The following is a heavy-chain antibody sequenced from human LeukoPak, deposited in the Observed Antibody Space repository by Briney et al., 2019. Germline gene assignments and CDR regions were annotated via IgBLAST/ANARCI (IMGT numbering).Heavy chain of an antibody. D-gene: IGHD3-3*01. CDR1: GYTFTGYY. Sequence: GASVKVSCKASGYTFTGYYMHWVRQAPGQGLEWMGWINPNSGGTNYAQKFQGRVTMTRDTSISTAYMELSRLRSDVTAVYYCARAGTYYDFWSGSIRDAFDIWGQGTMVTVSS. CDR2: INPNSGGT. V-gene: IGHV1-2*02. J-gene: IGHJ3*02. CDR3: ARAGTYYDFWSGSIRDAFDI.